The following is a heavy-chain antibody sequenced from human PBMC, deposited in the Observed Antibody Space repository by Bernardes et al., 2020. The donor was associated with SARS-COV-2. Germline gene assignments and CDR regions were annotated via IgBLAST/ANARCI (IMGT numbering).Heavy chain of an antibody. CDR2: IYWDDEK. CDR3: VHRLYGSGTFDY. D-gene: IGHD3-10*01. J-gene: IGHJ4*02. Sequence: SVPTLVKPTQTLTLTCTFSGFSLTTSGVGVGWIRQPPGKALEWLALIYWDDEKRYSPSLKSRLTVTKDTSKNQVILTMTNMVPVDTATYYCVHRLYGSGTFDYWGQGILVTVSS. CDR1: GFSLTTSGVG. V-gene: IGHV2-5*02.